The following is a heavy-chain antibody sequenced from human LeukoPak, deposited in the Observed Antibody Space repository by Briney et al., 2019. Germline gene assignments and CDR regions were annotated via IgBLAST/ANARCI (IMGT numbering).Heavy chain of an antibody. J-gene: IGHJ6*03. V-gene: IGHV3-23*01. CDR2: ISGSGGST. D-gene: IGHD2-2*01. CDR1: GFTFSIYA. CDR3: AKGGQLLAWYYYMDV. Sequence: PGGSLRLSCAASGFTFSIYAMSWVRQAPGKGLEWVSAISGSGGSTYYADSVKGRFTISRDNSKNTLYLQMNSLRAEDTAVSYCAKGGQLLAWYYYMDVWGKGTTVTVSS.